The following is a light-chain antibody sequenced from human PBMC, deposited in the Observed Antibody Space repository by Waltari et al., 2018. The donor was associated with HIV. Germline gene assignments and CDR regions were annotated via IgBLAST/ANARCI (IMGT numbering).Light chain of an antibody. Sequence: EVVMTQSPATLSVSPGERATLSCRASQSISNNLAWYQQKPGQAPRLLIYGASTGAAGIPARFSGSGSGTEFTLTISSLQSEDFAVYYCQQYNNWPELTFGGGTKVGIK. V-gene: IGKV3-15*01. CDR2: GAS. CDR1: QSISNN. J-gene: IGKJ4*01. CDR3: QQYNNWPELT.